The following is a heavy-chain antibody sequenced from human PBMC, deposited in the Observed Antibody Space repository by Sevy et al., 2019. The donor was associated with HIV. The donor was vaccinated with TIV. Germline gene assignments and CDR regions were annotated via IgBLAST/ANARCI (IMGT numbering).Heavy chain of an antibody. CDR3: AHGLIVYAIKGVSNWFDP. J-gene: IGHJ5*02. D-gene: IGHD2-8*01. V-gene: IGHV2-5*02. CDR1: GFSLSTSGVG. CDR2: IYWDDDK. Sequence: SGPTLVNPTQTLTLTCTFSGFSLSTSGVGVGWIRQPPGKALEWLALIYWDDDKRYSPSLKSRLTITKDTSKNQVVLTMTKMDPVDIATYYCAHGLIVYAIKGVSNWFDPWGHGTLVTVSS.